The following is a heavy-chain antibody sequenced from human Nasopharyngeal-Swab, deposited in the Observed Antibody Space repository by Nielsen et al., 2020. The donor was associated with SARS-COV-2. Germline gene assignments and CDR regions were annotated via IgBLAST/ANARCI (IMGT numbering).Heavy chain of an antibody. Sequence: GESLKISCAVSGFNFSSYSMSWVRQAPGKGLEWLATIKQGGGETYYVDSVKGRFTISSDSSKNSVYLQINSLRAEDTAVYYCAREAHDYSNYRRGTEWFDPWGQGTLVTVSS. CDR1: GFNFSSYS. J-gene: IGHJ5*02. V-gene: IGHV3-7*01. CDR2: IKQGGGET. D-gene: IGHD4-11*01. CDR3: AREAHDYSNYRRGTEWFDP.